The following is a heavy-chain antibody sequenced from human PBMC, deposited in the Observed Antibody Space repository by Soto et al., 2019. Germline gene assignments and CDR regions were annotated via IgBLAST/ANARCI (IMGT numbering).Heavy chain of an antibody. Sequence: SETLSLTCTVSGGSISSGGYYWSWIRQHPGKGLEWIGYIYYSGSTYYNPSLKSRVTISVDTSKNQFSLKLSSVTAADTAVYYCARDTYYYDSSGYQLYYFDYWGQGTLVTVSS. CDR2: IYYSGST. V-gene: IGHV4-31*03. J-gene: IGHJ4*02. CDR3: ARDTYYYDSSGYQLYYFDY. D-gene: IGHD3-22*01. CDR1: GGSISSGGYY.